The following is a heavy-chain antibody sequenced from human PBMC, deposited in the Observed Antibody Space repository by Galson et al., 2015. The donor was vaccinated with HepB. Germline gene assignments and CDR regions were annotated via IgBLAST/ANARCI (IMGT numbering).Heavy chain of an antibody. V-gene: IGHV1-69*04. J-gene: IGHJ4*02. CDR3: ARAYCSSTSCYTLDY. D-gene: IGHD2-2*02. CDR1: GGTFSSYA. CDR2: IIPILGIA. Sequence: SVKVSCKASGGTFSSYAISWVRQAPGQGLEWMGRIIPILGIANYAQKFQGRVTITADKSTSTAYMELSSLRSEDTAVYYCARAYCSSTSCYTLDYWGQGTLVTVSS.